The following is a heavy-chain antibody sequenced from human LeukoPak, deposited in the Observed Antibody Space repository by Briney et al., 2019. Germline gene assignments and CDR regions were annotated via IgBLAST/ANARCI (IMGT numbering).Heavy chain of an antibody. J-gene: IGHJ4*02. V-gene: IGHV3-30*02. D-gene: IGHD3-10*01. Sequence: GGSLRLSCAASGFIFSYYGMHWVRQAPGKGLEWVAFIRYDGSDKYYADSMKGRFTISRDNSKNTLYLQMNSLRAEDTAVYYCAREVTMVRGKGLDYWGQGTLVTVSS. CDR1: GFIFSYYG. CDR3: AREVTMVRGKGLDY. CDR2: IRYDGSDK.